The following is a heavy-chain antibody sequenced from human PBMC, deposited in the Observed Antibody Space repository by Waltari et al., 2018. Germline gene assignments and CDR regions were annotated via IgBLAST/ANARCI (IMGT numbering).Heavy chain of an antibody. Sequence: QVQLVESGGGVVQPGRSLRLSCAASGFTFSSYAMHCVRQAPGKGMEWVAVISYDGSNKYYADSVKGRFTISRDNSKNTLYLQMNSLRAEDTAVYYCAREKYRGYYYYYGMDVWGQGTTVTVSS. J-gene: IGHJ6*02. CDR3: AREKYRGYYYYYGMDV. CDR2: ISYDGSNK. D-gene: IGHD3-10*01. CDR1: GFTFSSYA. V-gene: IGHV3-30-3*01.